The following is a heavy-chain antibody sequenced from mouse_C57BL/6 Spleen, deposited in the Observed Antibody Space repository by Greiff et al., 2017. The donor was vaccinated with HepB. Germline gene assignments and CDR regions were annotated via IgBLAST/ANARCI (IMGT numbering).Heavy chain of an antibody. CDR3: AREDYGSSYGFAY. Sequence: VQLKESGPELVKPGASVKISCKASGYSFTDYNMNWVKQSNGKSLEWIGVINPNYGTTSYNQKFKGKATLTVDQSSSTAYMQLNSLTSEDSAVYYCAREDYGSSYGFAYWGQGTLVTVSA. J-gene: IGHJ3*01. CDR2: INPNYGTT. D-gene: IGHD1-1*01. V-gene: IGHV1-39*01. CDR1: GYSFTDYN.